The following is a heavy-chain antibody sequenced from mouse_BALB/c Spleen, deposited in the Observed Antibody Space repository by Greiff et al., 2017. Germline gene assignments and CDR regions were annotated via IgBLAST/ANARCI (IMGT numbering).Heavy chain of an antibody. V-gene: IGHV5-6*01. CDR3: ARRMITTFAY. Sequence: VQLQQSGGDLVKPGGSLKLSCAASGFTFSSYGMSWVRQTPDKRLEWVATISSGGSYTYYPDSVKGRFTISRDNAKNTLYLQMSSLKSEDTAMYYCARRMITTFAYWGQGTLVTVSA. CDR2: ISSGGSYT. CDR1: GFTFSSYG. D-gene: IGHD2-4*01. J-gene: IGHJ3*01.